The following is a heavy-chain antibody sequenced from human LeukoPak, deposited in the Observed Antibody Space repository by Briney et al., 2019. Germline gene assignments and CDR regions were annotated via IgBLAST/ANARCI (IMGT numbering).Heavy chain of an antibody. Sequence: GGSLRLSCAASGFTFSNAWMSWVRQAPGKGLEWVGRIKSKTDGGTTDYAAPVKGRFTISRDDSKNTLYLQMNSLKTEDTAVYYCTTEDGYCSSTSCYSFDYWGQGTLVTVSS. D-gene: IGHD2-2*02. CDR2: IKSKTDGGTT. V-gene: IGHV3-15*01. CDR1: GFTFSNAW. CDR3: TTEDGYCSSTSCYSFDY. J-gene: IGHJ4*02.